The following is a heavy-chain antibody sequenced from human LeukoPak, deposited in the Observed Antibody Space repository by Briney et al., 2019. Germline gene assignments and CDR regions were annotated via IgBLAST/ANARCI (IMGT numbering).Heavy chain of an antibody. CDR1: GSALSKIS. CDR2: VGHEDGTT. D-gene: IGHD3-22*01. V-gene: IGHV1-24*01. J-gene: IGHJ4*02. CDR3: ATGAIVFDF. Sequence: ASVRVSCKVSGSALSKISIGWVRQAPGKGLEWMGTVGHEDGTTIHAQKFQGRFNMTVDTATDTAYMEMSSLMSEDTAMYYCATGAIVFDFWGQGTLVTVSS.